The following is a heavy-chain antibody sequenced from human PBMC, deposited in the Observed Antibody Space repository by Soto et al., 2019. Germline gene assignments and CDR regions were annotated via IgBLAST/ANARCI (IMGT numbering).Heavy chain of an antibody. V-gene: IGHV1-18*01. CDR1: GYTFTSYG. CDR3: ARCHSSSWYYYYYGMDV. Sequence: ASVKVSCKASGYTFTSYGISWVRQAPGQGLEWMGWISAYNGNTNYAQKLQGRVTMTTDTSTSTAYMELRSLRSDDTAVYYCARCHSSSWYYYYYGMDVLGQGTTVTVSS. J-gene: IGHJ6*02. D-gene: IGHD6-13*01. CDR2: ISAYNGNT.